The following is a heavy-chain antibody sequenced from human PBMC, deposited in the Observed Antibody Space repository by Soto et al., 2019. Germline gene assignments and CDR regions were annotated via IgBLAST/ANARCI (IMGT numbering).Heavy chain of an antibody. CDR2: IIPIFGTA. J-gene: IGHJ4*02. V-gene: IGHV1-69*13. CDR3: ARGKSGGKGPLYFDY. Sequence: ASVKVSCKASGGTFSSYAISWVRQAPGQGLEWMGGIIPIFGTANYAQKFQGRVTITADESTSTAYMELSSLRSEDTAVYYCARGKSGGKGPLYFDYWGQGTLVTVSS. D-gene: IGHD1-26*01. CDR1: GGTFSSYA.